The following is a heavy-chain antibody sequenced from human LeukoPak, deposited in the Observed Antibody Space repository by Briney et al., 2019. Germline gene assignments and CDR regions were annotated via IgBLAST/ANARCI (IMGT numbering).Heavy chain of an antibody. Sequence: PSETLSLTCTVSGGSISSYYWSWIRQPPGKGLEWIGYIYYSGSTNYNPSLKSRVTISVDTSKNQFSLKLSSVTAADTAVYYCAAGKLWLPFGFDYWGQGTLSPSPQ. CDR1: GGSISSYY. J-gene: IGHJ4*02. V-gene: IGHV4-59*01. CDR2: IYYSGST. CDR3: AAGKLWLPFGFDY. D-gene: IGHD5-18*01.